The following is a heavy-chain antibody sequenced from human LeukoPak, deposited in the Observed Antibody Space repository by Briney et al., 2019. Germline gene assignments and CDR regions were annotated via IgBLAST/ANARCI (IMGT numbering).Heavy chain of an antibody. V-gene: IGHV4-59*01. CDR3: AKSHGLYFDY. J-gene: IGHJ4*02. Sequence: SETLSLTCIVSGDSISSYYWSWIRQPQGKGLEWIGYIYYSGSTNYNPSLKSRVTISVDTSKNQFSLKLSSVTAADTAVYYCAKSHGLYFDYWGQGTLVTVSS. CDR1: GDSISSYY. CDR2: IYYSGST. D-gene: IGHD4-17*01.